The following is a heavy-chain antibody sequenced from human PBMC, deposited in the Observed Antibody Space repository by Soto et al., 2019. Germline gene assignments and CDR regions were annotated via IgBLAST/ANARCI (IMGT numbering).Heavy chain of an antibody. D-gene: IGHD2-21*01. V-gene: IGHV3-23*01. Sequence: PGGSLRLSCAASGLTFSSHGMSWVRQAPGKGLEWVSVISNSGGATYYANSVKGRFTISRDNSKNTLYLEMNSLRAEDTAVYYCASAKAVVIAALGIWGQGTLVTVSS. CDR3: ASAKAVVIAALGI. J-gene: IGHJ3*02. CDR2: ISNSGGAT. CDR1: GLTFSSHG.